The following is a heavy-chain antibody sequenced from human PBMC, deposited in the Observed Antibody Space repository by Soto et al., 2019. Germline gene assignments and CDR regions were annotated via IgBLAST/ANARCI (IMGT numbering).Heavy chain of an antibody. V-gene: IGHV4-59*01. J-gene: IGHJ5*02. CDR1: GGSLSSYY. CDR2: VDYSGNT. CDR3: GSVRPSGYVLS. D-gene: IGHD6-25*01. Sequence: AETLSLTCTVSGGSLSSYYWTWIRQSPGKGREWIGYVDYSGNTNYNPSLQSRVTISIDTSKKQFSLSLASVTAADTAFYYCGSVRPSGYVLSWGQGTLVTVSS.